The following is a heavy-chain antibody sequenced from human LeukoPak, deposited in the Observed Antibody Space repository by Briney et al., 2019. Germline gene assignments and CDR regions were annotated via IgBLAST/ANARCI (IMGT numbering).Heavy chain of an antibody. V-gene: IGHV1-69*13. Sequence: SVKVSCKASGGTFSGYAISWVRQAPGQGLEWMGGIIPIFGTANYAQKFQGRVTITADESTSTAYMELSSLRSEDTAVYYCARVGRITMVRGVISGAFDIWGQGTMVTVSS. D-gene: IGHD3-10*01. J-gene: IGHJ3*02. CDR1: GGTFSGYA. CDR2: IIPIFGTA. CDR3: ARVGRITMVRGVISGAFDI.